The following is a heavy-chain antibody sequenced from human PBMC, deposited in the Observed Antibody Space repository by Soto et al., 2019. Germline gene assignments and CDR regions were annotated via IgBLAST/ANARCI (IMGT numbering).Heavy chain of an antibody. D-gene: IGHD3-22*01. J-gene: IGHJ4*02. CDR2: ISYDGSNE. Sequence: GGSLRLSCTASGFTFSSYGMHWVRQTPGMGLEWVAHISYDGSNEHYIDSVKGRFTISRDNSKNTVYLQMNSLRTEDTALYYCAKDTYYHDSSGYYVFDHWGQGTLVTVSS. CDR3: AKDTYYHDSSGYYVFDH. CDR1: GFTFSSYG. V-gene: IGHV3-30*18.